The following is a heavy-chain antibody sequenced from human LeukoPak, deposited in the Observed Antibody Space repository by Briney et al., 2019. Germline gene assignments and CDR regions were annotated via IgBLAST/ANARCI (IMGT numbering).Heavy chain of an antibody. J-gene: IGHJ6*02. CDR3: ARDLKTIEVVVAADGESLYGMDV. CDR1: GFTFSTYE. Sequence: PGGSLRLSCAASGFTFSTYEMSWVRQAPGKGLEWVAVISYDGSNKYYAHSVKGRFTISRDNSRNTLYLQMNSLRAEDTAVYYCARDLKTIEVVVAADGESLYGMDVWGQGTTVTVSS. D-gene: IGHD2-15*01. CDR2: ISYDGSNK. V-gene: IGHV3-30*04.